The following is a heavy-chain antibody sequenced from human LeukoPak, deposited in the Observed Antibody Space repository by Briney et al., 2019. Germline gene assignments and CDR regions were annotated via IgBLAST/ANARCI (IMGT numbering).Heavy chain of an antibody. J-gene: IGHJ4*02. D-gene: IGHD3-22*01. CDR2: IKQDGSET. V-gene: IGHV3-7*04. CDR1: GFTFSSYW. CDR3: ARGRPASGYCPYYFDY. Sequence: PGGSLRLSCAASGFTFSSYWMTWVRQAPGKGLEWVANIKQDGSETYYVDSVKGRLTISRDNAKNSLYLQMNSLRAEDTAVYYCARGRPASGYCPYYFDYWGQGTLVTVSS.